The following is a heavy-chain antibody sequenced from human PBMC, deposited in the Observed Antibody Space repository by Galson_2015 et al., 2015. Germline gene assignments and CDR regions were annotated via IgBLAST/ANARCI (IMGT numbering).Heavy chain of an antibody. D-gene: IGHD3-10*01. CDR3: AREPGRHSIDY. CDR2: IKQDGSGK. Sequence: SLRLSCAASGFTFSSYWMSWVRQAPGKGLEWVSNIKQDGSGKYYVDSVKGRFTISRDNTKNSLYLQMNSLRAEDTAVYYCAREPGRHSIDYWGQGTLVTVSS. CDR1: GFTFSSYW. J-gene: IGHJ4*02. V-gene: IGHV3-7*01.